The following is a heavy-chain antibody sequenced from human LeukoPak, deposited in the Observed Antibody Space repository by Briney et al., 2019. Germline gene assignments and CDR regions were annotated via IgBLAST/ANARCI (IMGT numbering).Heavy chain of an antibody. Sequence: SVKVSCKASGGTFSSYAISWVRQAPGQGLEWMGGIIPIFGTANYAQKFQGRVTITADESTSTAYMELSSLRSEDTALYYCARFPTYYYDSSGYPARYYYYGMDVWGQGTTVTVSS. CDR3: ARFPTYYYDSSGYPARYYYYGMDV. D-gene: IGHD3-22*01. V-gene: IGHV1-69*13. J-gene: IGHJ6*02. CDR1: GGTFSSYA. CDR2: IIPIFGTA.